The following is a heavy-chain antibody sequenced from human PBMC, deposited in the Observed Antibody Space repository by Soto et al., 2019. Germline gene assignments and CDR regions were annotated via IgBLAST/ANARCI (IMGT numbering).Heavy chain of an antibody. Sequence: PGGSLRLSCAASGFTFSSYSMNWVRQAPGKGLEWVSSISSSSSYIYYADSVKGRFTISRDNAKNSLYLQMNSLRAEDTAVYYCVSDIHRDMGNAFCYWGQGTLVTVSS. CDR3: VSDIHRDMGNAFCY. D-gene: IGHD5-18*01. J-gene: IGHJ4*02. CDR2: ISSSSSYI. CDR1: GFTFSSYS. V-gene: IGHV3-21*01.